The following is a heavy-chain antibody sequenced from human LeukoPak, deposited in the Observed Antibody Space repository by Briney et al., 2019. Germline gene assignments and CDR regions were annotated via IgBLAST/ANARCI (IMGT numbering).Heavy chain of an antibody. CDR3: ARARQKLVPAAMDY. CDR1: EFTFSDYY. Sequence: GGSLRLSCAASEFTFSDYYMSWIRQAPGKGLEWVSYISSSGSTIYYADSVKGRFTISRDNAKNSLYLQMNSLRAEDTAVYYCARARQKLVPAAMDYWGQGTLVTVSS. J-gene: IGHJ4*02. CDR2: ISSSGSTI. D-gene: IGHD2-2*01. V-gene: IGHV3-11*04.